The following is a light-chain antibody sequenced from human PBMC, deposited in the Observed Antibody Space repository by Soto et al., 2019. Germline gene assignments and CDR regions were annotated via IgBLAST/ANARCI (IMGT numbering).Light chain of an antibody. CDR3: QQYNSLRT. Sequence: EIVMTQSPVTLSVSPGERATLSCRASQSVSSNLAWYQQKPGQAPRILIYGASTRATGIPARFSGSGSGTEFNLSIISLQSEDFAVYSCQQYNSLRTFGQGTKREIK. CDR2: GAS. V-gene: IGKV3-15*01. CDR1: QSVSSN. J-gene: IGKJ2*01.